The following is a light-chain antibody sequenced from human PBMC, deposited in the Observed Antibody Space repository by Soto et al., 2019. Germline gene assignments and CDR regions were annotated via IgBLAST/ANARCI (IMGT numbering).Light chain of an antibody. J-gene: IGKJ1*01. CDR1: QSVRTN. Sequence: EIVMTQSPATLSVSPGERVTLSCRAGQSVRTNLAWYQHRPGQAPRLLIYGATNRATGFPARFSGSGSGTEFTLTISSLQSEDFAVYYCQQYNSWPWTFGQGTKVDIK. V-gene: IGKV3-15*01. CDR3: QQYNSWPWT. CDR2: GAT.